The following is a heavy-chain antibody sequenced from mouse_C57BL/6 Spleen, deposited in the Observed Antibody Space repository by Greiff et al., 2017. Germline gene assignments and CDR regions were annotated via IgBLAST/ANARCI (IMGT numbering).Heavy chain of an antibody. Sequence: VQLQQSGAELAKPGASVKLSCKASGYTFTSYWMHWVQQRPGQGLEWIGYINPSSGYTTYYQKFKDKATLTADKSSSTAYRQLSSLTYEDSAVYYCARFRGSSSWCAYWGQGTLGTVAA. CDR1: GYTFTSYW. D-gene: IGHD1-1*01. CDR2: INPSSGYT. CDR3: ARFRGSSSWCAY. J-gene: IGHJ3*01. V-gene: IGHV1-7*01.